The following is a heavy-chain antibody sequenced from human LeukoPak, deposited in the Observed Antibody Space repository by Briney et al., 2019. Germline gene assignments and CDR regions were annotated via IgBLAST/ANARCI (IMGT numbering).Heavy chain of an antibody. CDR1: GGSISSNIYY. J-gene: IGHJ4*02. CDR3: AKSLYGYRSGTYFRPFDY. V-gene: IGHV4-39*01. CDR2: IYYSGSA. Sequence: SGTLSLTCTVSGGSISSNIYYWGWIRQPPGKGLEWIGSIYYSGSAYYNPSLKSRVTISVDTSRNQFSLRLSSLTAADTAMYFCAKSLYGYRSGTYFRPFDYWGQGTLVTVSS. D-gene: IGHD3-10*01.